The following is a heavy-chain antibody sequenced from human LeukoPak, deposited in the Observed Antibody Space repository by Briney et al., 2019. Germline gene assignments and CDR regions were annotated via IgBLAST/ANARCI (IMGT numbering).Heavy chain of an antibody. D-gene: IGHD4-11*01. V-gene: IGHV3-23*01. CDR1: GFTFSDHW. CDR2: VSGSGDST. Sequence: GGSLRLSCAASGFTFSDHWMGWVRQAPGKGLEWVSVVSGSGDSTNYADSVKGRFTISRDNSKNTLFLQMNSLRTEDTAVYFCARWGNDYSQFDSWGQGTLVTVS. J-gene: IGHJ4*02. CDR3: ARWGNDYSQFDS.